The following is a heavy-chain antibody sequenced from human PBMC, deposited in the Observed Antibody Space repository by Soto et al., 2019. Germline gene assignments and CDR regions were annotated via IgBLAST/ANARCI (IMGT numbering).Heavy chain of an antibody. J-gene: IGHJ6*02. Sequence: GESLKISCKGSGYSFTSYWIGWVRQMPGKGLEWMGIIYPGDSDTRYSPSFQGQVTISADKSISTAYLQWSSLKASDTAMYYCARRGTTGYYFYGMDVWGQGTTVTVSS. CDR2: IYPGDSDT. CDR1: GYSFTSYW. D-gene: IGHD1-1*01. V-gene: IGHV5-51*01. CDR3: ARRGTTGYYFYGMDV.